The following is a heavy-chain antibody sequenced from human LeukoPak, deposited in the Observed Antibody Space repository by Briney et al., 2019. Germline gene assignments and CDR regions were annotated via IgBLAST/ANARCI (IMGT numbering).Heavy chain of an antibody. J-gene: IGHJ4*02. V-gene: IGHV4-4*07. CDR1: GGSISSYY. CDR3: ARSAFLVTAPGLYYFDY. CDR2: IYNSGST. D-gene: IGHD6-13*01. Sequence: SETLSLTCTVSGGSISSYYWSWIRQPAGKGLEWIGHIYNSGSTNYNPSLKGRVTMSVATSKNQFSLHLSSVAAADTAVYYCARSAFLVTAPGLYYFDYWGQGTLVAVSS.